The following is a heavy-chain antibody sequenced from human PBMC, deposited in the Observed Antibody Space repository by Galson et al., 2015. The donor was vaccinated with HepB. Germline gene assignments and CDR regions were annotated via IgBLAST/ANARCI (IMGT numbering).Heavy chain of an antibody. D-gene: IGHD3-3*01. CDR3: TRDNNYDFWSGYQFDY. CDR2: ISTSSSSK. J-gene: IGHJ4*02. V-gene: IGHV3-48*02. Sequence: SLRLSCAASGFISGTYSMNWVRQAPGKGLEWVSYISTSSSSKEYADSVKGRFTISRDNAKNSLYLQMNSLRDEDTAVYYCTRDNNYDFWSGYQFDYWGQGTLVTVSS. CDR1: GFISGTYS.